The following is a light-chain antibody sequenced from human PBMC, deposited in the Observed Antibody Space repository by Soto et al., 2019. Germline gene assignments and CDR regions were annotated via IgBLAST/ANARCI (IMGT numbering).Light chain of an antibody. Sequence: DIQMPQSPSSLSASVGDRVTITCRASQSISIWLAWYQQKPGKAPKLLIYDASSLESVVPQRFSGSGSGTEFTLTISSLQTDDFSTYYCQQYHSYWTFGQGTKVDI. CDR2: DAS. CDR3: QQYHSYWT. V-gene: IGKV1-5*01. J-gene: IGKJ1*01. CDR1: QSISIW.